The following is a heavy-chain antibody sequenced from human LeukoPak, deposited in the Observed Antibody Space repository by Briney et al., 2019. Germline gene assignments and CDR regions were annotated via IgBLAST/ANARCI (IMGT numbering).Heavy chain of an antibody. CDR1: GFIFSNAW. CDR2: IKSKYNGGTT. Sequence: TAGGSLRRSCEASGFIFSNAWMSWVRQAPGKGLEWVGRIKSKYNGGTTDYGAPVKGRFTISRDDSKNIVYLQMNSLKTEDTAVYYCATDLWGSLPPDWGQGTMVTVSS. V-gene: IGHV3-15*01. J-gene: IGHJ3*01. D-gene: IGHD2-21*01. CDR3: ATDLWGSLPPD.